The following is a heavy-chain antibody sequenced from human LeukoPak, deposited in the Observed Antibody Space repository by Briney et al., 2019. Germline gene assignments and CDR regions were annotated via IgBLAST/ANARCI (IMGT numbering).Heavy chain of an antibody. J-gene: IGHJ4*02. V-gene: IGHV3-15*01. CDR1: GFTFSNAW. D-gene: IGHD3-16*01. CDR3: TTDRGGYKPFDY. CDR2: IKSKTEGGTT. Sequence: GGSLRLSCAASGFTFSNAWMSWVRQAPGKGLEWVGRIKSKTEGGTTDYAVPVKGRFTISRDDSKNTLYLQMNSLKTEDTAVYYCTTDRGGYKPFDYWGQGTLVTVSS.